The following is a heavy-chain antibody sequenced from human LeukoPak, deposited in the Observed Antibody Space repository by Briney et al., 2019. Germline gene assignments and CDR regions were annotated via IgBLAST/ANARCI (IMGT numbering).Heavy chain of an antibody. V-gene: IGHV1-69*05. CDR2: IIPIFGTA. Sequence: SVKVSCKASGGTFSSYAISWVRQAPGQGLEWMGGIIPIFGTANYAQKFQGRVTITTDESTSTAYMELRSLRSDDTAVYYCALSPTGYYYDSSGCYDYWGQGTLVTVSS. CDR1: GGTFSSYA. J-gene: IGHJ4*02. D-gene: IGHD3-22*01. CDR3: ALSPTGYYYDSSGCYDY.